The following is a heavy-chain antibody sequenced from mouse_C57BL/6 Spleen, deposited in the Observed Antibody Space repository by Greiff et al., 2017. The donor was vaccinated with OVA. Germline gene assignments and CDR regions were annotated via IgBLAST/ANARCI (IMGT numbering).Heavy chain of an antibody. D-gene: IGHD4-1*01. CDR3: ARSDPLGRGYFDY. CDR2: IYWDDDT. J-gene: IGHJ2*01. Sequence: QVTLKECGPGILQSSQTLSLTCSFSGFSLSTSGMGVSWIRQPSGKGLEWLAHIYWDDDTRYNPSPKSRLSISKDTSRNQVFLKITSVDAADTATYSCARSDPLGRGYFDYWGQGTTLTVSS. V-gene: IGHV8-12*01. CDR1: GFSLSTSGMG.